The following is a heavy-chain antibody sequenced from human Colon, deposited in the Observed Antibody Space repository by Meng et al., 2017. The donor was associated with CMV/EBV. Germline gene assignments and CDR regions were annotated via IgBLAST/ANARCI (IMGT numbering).Heavy chain of an antibody. CDR1: GGSFSGYY. CDR3: ARSPVLRFLEWKYYGMDV. V-gene: IGHV4-34*01. J-gene: IGHJ6*02. CDR2: INHSGST. D-gene: IGHD3-3*01. Sequence: SETLSLTCAVYGGSFSGYYWSWIRQLPGKGLEWIGEINHSGSTNYNPSLKSRVTISVDTSKNQFSLKLSSVTAADTAVYYCARSPVLRFLEWKYYGMDVWGQGTTVTVSS.